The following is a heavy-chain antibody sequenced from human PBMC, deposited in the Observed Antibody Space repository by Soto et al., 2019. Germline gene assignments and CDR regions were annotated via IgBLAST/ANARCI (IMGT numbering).Heavy chain of an antibody. CDR2: ISWNSGTI. J-gene: IGHJ6*02. Sequence: EVQLVESGGNLVHPGKSLRLSCAASGFIFDDYAMHWVRQVPGKGLEWVSAISWNSGTIAYADSVKGRFTISRDNAKNSLYLQMNSLRSEYTALYYCAKDREGSSGWYGMDVWGQGTTVTVSS. CDR3: AKDREGSSGWYGMDV. D-gene: IGHD3-22*01. CDR1: GFIFDDYA. V-gene: IGHV3-9*01.